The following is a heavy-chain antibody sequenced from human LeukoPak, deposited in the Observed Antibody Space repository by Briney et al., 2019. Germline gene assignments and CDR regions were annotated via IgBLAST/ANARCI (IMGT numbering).Heavy chain of an antibody. J-gene: IGHJ6*03. V-gene: IGHV3-30*04. D-gene: IGHD5-18*01. Sequence: PGGSLRLSCAASGFTFRSHAMHWVRQAPGKGLDWVAVISNDGSNKYYADSVKGRFTISRDNSKNTLYVQMNSLRAEDTAVYRCARGGLDTNPESNYDYYYMDVWGRGTTVTVSS. CDR2: ISNDGSNK. CDR3: ARGGLDTNPESNYDYYYMDV. CDR1: GFTFRSHA.